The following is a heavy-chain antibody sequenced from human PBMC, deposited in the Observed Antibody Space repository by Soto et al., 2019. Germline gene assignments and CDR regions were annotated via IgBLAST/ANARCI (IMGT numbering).Heavy chain of an antibody. D-gene: IGHD3-22*01. V-gene: IGHV3-23*01. CDR3: AKVTYYYDISVYYDFDE. CDR1: GFTFSSYA. CDR2: ISGSGGGST. J-gene: IGHJ4*02. Sequence: PEGSLRLSCVASGFTFSSYAMSWVRQAPGKGLEWVSTISGSGGGSTYYADSVKGRFTISRDNSKNTLYLQMNSLRAEDTAVYYCAKVTYYYDISVYYDFDERGKGT.